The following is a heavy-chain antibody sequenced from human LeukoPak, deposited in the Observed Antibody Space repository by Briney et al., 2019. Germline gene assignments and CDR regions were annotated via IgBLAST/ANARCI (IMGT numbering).Heavy chain of an antibody. CDR1: GYTFTSYG. D-gene: IGHD7-27*01. J-gene: IGHJ4*02. V-gene: IGHV1-69*04. CDR3: ARASNWGSFDY. CDR2: IIPILGIA. Sequence: GASVKVSCKASGYTFTSYGISWVRQAPGQGLEWMGRIIPILGIANYAQKFQGRVTITADKSTSTAYMELSSLRSEDTAVYYCARASNWGSFDYWGQGTLVTVSS.